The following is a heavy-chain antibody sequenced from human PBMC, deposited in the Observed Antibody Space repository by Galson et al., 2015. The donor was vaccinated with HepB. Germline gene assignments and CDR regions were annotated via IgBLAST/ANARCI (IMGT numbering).Heavy chain of an antibody. CDR1: GFTFSTYK. CDR3: TTPHPPPDYYDSSGYYRD. V-gene: IGHV3-15*01. D-gene: IGHD3-22*01. CDR2: IKSKTDGGTT. Sequence: SLRLSCAASGFTFSTYKMSWVRQAPGKGLEWVGRIKSKTDGGTTDYAAPVKGRFTISRDDSKNTLYLQMNSLKTEDTAVYYCTTPHPPPDYYDSSGYYRDWGQGTLVTVSS. J-gene: IGHJ4*02.